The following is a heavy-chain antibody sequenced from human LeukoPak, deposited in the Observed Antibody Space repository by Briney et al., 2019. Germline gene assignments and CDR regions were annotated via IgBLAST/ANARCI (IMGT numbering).Heavy chain of an antibody. J-gene: IGHJ4*02. CDR3: ARGYAPGY. D-gene: IGHD5-12*01. CDR2: INPSGGST. V-gene: IGHV1-46*01. Sequence: ASVTVSCKASGYTFTSYSMHWVRQAPGQGLEWMGIINPSGGSTSSAQNFQGRVTMTSDTSTSTVYMELSSLRSEDTAVYYCARGYAPGYWGQGTLVTVSS. CDR1: GYTFTSYS.